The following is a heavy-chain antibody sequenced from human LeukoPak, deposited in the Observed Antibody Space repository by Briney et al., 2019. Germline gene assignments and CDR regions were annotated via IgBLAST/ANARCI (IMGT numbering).Heavy chain of an antibody. Sequence: GGSLGLSCAASGFTFSSYEMNWVRQAPGKGLEWVSYISSSGSTIYYADSVKGRFTISRDNAKNSLYLQMNSLRAEDTAVYYCAREAAYYYGSGSTPGTGMDVWGQGTTVTVSS. CDR1: GFTFSSYE. D-gene: IGHD3-10*01. CDR3: AREAAYYYGSGSTPGTGMDV. CDR2: ISSSGSTI. J-gene: IGHJ6*02. V-gene: IGHV3-48*03.